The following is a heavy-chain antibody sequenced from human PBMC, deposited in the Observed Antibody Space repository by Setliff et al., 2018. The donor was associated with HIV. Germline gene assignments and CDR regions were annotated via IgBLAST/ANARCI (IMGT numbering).Heavy chain of an antibody. D-gene: IGHD1-1*01. Sequence: SQTLSLTCAISGDSVSSNSAAWNWIRQSPSRGLEWLGRTYYRSKWYSDYTVSVKSRITINPDTSKNQFSLQPNSVTPEDTAVYYCARDSGVSSNSNDAFDIWGQGTMVTVS. CDR2: TYYRSKWYS. V-gene: IGHV6-1*01. CDR1: GDSVSSNSAA. CDR3: ARDSGVSSNSNDAFDI. J-gene: IGHJ3*02.